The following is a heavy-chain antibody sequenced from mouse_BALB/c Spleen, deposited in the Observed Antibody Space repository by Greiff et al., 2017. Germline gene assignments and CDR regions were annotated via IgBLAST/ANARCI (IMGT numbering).Heavy chain of an antibody. CDR3: ARSDTRWY. V-gene: IGHV14-3*02. J-gene: IGHJ2*01. CDR1: GFNIKDTY. Sequence: VQLKQSGAELVKPGASVKLSCTASGFNIKDTYMHWVKQRPEQGLEWIGRIDPANGNTKYDPKFQGKATITADTSSNTAYLQLSSLTSEDTAVYHCARSDTRWYWGQGTTLTVSS. CDR2: IDPANGNT. D-gene: IGHD5-1-1*01.